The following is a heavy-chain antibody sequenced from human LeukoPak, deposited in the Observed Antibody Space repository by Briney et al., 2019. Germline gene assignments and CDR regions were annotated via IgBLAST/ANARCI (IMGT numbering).Heavy chain of an antibody. CDR2: ISGSGGST. D-gene: IGHD3-22*01. V-gene: IGHV3-23*01. CDR3: AKDIYYDSSGSPFDY. CDR1: GFTFSSYA. J-gene: IGHJ4*02. Sequence: GGSLRLSCAASGFTFSSYAVSWVRQAPGKGLEWVSAISGSGGSTYYADSVKGRFTISRDNSKNTLYLQMNSLRAEDTAVYYCAKDIYYDSSGSPFDYWGQGTLVTVSS.